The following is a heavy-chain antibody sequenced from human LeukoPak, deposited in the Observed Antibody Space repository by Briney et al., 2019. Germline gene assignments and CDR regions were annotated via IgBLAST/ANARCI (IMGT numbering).Heavy chain of an antibody. J-gene: IGHJ2*01. D-gene: IGHD3-3*01. CDR1: GFTFSSHA. Sequence: GGSLRLSCAASGFTFSSHAMSWVRQAPGKGLEWVSAINGSGSSTYYADSVKGRVSISRDNSKNTLYLQMNSERVEDTALYYCARDFWDDFEYFDLWGRGTLVTVSS. CDR2: INGSGSST. V-gene: IGHV3-23*01. CDR3: ARDFWDDFEYFDL.